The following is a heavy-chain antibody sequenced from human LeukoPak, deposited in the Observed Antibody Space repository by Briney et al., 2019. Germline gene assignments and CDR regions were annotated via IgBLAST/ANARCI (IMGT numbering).Heavy chain of an antibody. Sequence: GGSLRLSCAASGFTFSSYGMHWVRQAPGKGLEWVAVISYDGSNKYYADSVKGRFTISRDNSKNTLYLQMNSLRAEDTAVYYCAKESYYYGSGSFYYYYGMDVWGQGTTVTVSS. CDR3: AKESYYYGSGSFYYYYGMDV. CDR1: GFTFSSYG. J-gene: IGHJ6*02. CDR2: ISYDGSNK. V-gene: IGHV3-30*18. D-gene: IGHD3-10*01.